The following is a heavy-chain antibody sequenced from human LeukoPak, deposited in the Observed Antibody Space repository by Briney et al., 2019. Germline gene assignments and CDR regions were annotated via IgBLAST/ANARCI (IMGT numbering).Heavy chain of an antibody. CDR1: GFTFSSYA. CDR3: ARGLTTPFDY. CDR2: ISGSGGDT. V-gene: IGHV3-23*01. J-gene: IGHJ4*02. D-gene: IGHD4-11*01. Sequence: GGSLRLSCAASGFTFSSYAMSWVRQAPGKGLEWVSGISGSGGDTYYADSVKGRFTISRDNSKNTLYLQMSSLRAEDTAVYYCARGLTTPFDYWGQGTLVTVSS.